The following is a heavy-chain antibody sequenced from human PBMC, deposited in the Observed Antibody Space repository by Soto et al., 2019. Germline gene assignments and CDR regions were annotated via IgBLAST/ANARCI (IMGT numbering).Heavy chain of an antibody. CDR1: GGSFSGYY. D-gene: IGHD4-17*01. V-gene: IGHV4-34*01. CDR3: ARGSGLSFGDQRSPFDY. CDR2: INRSGST. Sequence: ETLSLTCAVYGGSFSGYYWSWIRQPPGKGLEWIGEINRSGSTNYNPSLKSRVTISVDTFKNQFSLKLSSVTAADTAVYYCARGSGLSFGDQRSPFDYWGQGTLVTVSS. J-gene: IGHJ4*02.